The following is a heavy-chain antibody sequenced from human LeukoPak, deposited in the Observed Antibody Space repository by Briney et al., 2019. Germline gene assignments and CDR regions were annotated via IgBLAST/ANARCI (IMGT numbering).Heavy chain of an antibody. J-gene: IGHJ4*02. V-gene: IGHV3-20*04. D-gene: IGHD1-26*01. CDR3: ARDRGVGATTAFDY. Sequence: PGGSLRLSCVASGFTFGNYGMNWVRQAPGKGLEWVAGTNWNGGSTGYADSVKGRFTISRDNAKNSLYLQMNSLRAEDTALYYCARDRGVGATTAFDYWGQGTLVTVSS. CDR1: GFTFGNYG. CDR2: TNWNGGST.